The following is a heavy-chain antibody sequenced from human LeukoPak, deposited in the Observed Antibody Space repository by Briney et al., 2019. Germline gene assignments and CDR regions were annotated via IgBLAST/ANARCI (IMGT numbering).Heavy chain of an antibody. D-gene: IGHD2-21*01. J-gene: IGHJ4*02. Sequence: GGSLRLSCAASGFTFSSYGMHWVRQAPGKGLEWVAFIRYDGSNKYYADSVKGRFTISRDNSKNTLYLQMNSLRAEDTGVYYCAKDQRKYCGGDCSVGIDYWGQGTLVTVSS. CDR2: IRYDGSNK. CDR3: AKDQRKYCGGDCSVGIDY. V-gene: IGHV3-30*02. CDR1: GFTFSSYG.